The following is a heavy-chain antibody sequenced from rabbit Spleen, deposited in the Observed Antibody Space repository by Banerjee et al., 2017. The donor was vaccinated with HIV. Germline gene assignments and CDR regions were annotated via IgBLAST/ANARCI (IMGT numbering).Heavy chain of an antibody. V-gene: IGHV1S45*01. CDR1: GFSFSDRDV. CDR2: INTATGKP. D-gene: IGHD5-1*01. J-gene: IGHJ4*01. Sequence: QEQLEESGGGLVKPEGSLTLTCKASGFSFSDRDVMCWVRQAPGKGLEWIACINTATGKPVYASWAKGRFTISRTSSTTVALQMTSLTAADTATYFCARDVVGADGYVFNLWGPGTLVTVS. CDR3: ARDVVGADGYVFNL.